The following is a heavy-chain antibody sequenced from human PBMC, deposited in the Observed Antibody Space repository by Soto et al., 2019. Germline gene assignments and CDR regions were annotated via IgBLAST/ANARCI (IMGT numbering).Heavy chain of an antibody. CDR1: GFTFSSYA. D-gene: IGHD2-15*01. J-gene: IGHJ3*01. CDR3: AKGGDEVVATHKDAFEV. CDR2: ISGSGGST. Sequence: EVQLLESGGGLVQPGGSLRLSCAASGFTFSSYAMSWVRQAPGKGLEWVSAISGSGGSTYYADSVKGRFTISRDNSKNTLYLQMNSLRAEDTAVYYCAKGGDEVVATHKDAFEVWGQGTMVTVSS. V-gene: IGHV3-23*01.